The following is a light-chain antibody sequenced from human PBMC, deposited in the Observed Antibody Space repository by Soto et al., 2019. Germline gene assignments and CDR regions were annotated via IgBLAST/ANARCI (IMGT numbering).Light chain of an antibody. CDR3: TSYTITIPYG. J-gene: IGLJ1*01. CDR2: EAT. V-gene: IGLV2-14*01. Sequence: QSALTQPASMSGSPGQSITISCTGTSSDIGRYNFVSWYQHHPGKAPKLIIYEATKRPSGVSYRFSGSKSGNTASLTIPWLQAEDYADYYYTSYTITIPYGFGTVTKVTVL. CDR1: SSDIGRYNF.